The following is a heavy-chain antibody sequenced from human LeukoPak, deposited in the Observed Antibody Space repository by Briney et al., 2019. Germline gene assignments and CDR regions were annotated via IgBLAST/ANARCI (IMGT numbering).Heavy chain of an antibody. J-gene: IGHJ4*02. Sequence: GGSLRLSCAASGFTVSSNYMSWVRQAPGKGLEWASVIYSGGSTYYADSVKGRFTISRDNSKYTLYLQMNSLRAEDTAVYYCARVAWIQLWSGGYYFDYWGQGTLVTVSS. CDR1: GFTVSSNY. CDR2: IYSGGST. CDR3: ARVAWIQLWSGGYYFDY. V-gene: IGHV3-66*01. D-gene: IGHD5-18*01.